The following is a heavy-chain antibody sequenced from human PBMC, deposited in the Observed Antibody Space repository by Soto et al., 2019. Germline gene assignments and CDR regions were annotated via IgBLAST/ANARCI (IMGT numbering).Heavy chain of an antibody. CDR1: GFTFSNAW. D-gene: IGHD1-26*01. CDR2: IKSKTDGGTT. V-gene: IGHV3-15*01. J-gene: IGHJ4*02. CDR3: TTFSGSYQAFDY. Sequence: GGSLRLSCAASGFTFSNAWMSWVRQAPGKGLEWVGRIKSKTDGGTTDYAAPVKARFTISRDDSKNTLYLQMNSLKTEDTAVYYCTTFSGSYQAFDYWGQGTLVTVSS.